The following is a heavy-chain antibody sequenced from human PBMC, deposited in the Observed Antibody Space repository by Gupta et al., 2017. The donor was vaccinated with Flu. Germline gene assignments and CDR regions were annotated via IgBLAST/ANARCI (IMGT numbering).Heavy chain of an antibody. V-gene: IGHV1-8*01. Sequence: QVQLVQSGAEVKKPGASVKVSCRASGYIFINYDINWVRQAPGQGLEWMGWMNPSRDNTGYAQKFQGRVTMTRDTSTGTAYMELSGLRSEDTAVYYCVRMVGYSAKQVRLDYWGQGTLVTVSS. CDR2: MNPSRDNT. D-gene: IGHD2-8*02. CDR1: GYIFINYD. CDR3: VRMVGYSAKQVRLDY. J-gene: IGHJ4*02.